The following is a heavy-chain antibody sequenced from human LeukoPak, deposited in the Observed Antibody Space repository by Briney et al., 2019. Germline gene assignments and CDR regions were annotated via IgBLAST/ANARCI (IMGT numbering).Heavy chain of an antibody. V-gene: IGHV4-34*01. D-gene: IGHD1-1*01. Sequence: SETLSLTCTVSGGSISGYYWSWIRQPPGKGLEWIGEINHSGSTNYNPSLKSRVTISVDTSKNQFSLKLSSVTAADTAVYYCARRLERLSYWGQGTLVTVSS. CDR3: ARRLERLSY. CDR2: INHSGST. CDR1: GGSISGYY. J-gene: IGHJ4*02.